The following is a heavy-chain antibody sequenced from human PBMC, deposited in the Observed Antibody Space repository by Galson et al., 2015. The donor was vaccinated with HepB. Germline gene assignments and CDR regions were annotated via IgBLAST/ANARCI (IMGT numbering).Heavy chain of an antibody. CDR1: GFTFSGSA. CDR2: IRSKAENYAT. V-gene: IGHV3-73*01. CDR3: TRLGDFSGYSSR. D-gene: IGHD2-2*01. Sequence: LRLSCAASGFTFSGSAIHWVRQASGKGPEWIGRIRSKAENYATSYVASMKGRFTISRDDSKNTAYLHMIRLKTEDTAVYYCTRLGDFSGYSSRWGQGTLVTVSS. J-gene: IGHJ4*02.